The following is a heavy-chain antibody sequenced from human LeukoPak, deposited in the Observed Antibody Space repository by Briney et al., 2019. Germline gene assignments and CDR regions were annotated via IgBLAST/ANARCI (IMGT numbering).Heavy chain of an antibody. Sequence: ASVKVSCKASGYTFIGYYMHWVRQAPGQGLEWMGWINPNSGATYYAQKFQGGVTMARDTSISTAYMELSRLTSDDTAVYFCARGGLSGSYYDYVHHWGQGTLVTVSS. V-gene: IGHV1-2*02. J-gene: IGHJ1*01. CDR3: ARGGLSGSYYDYVHH. CDR2: INPNSGAT. D-gene: IGHD1-26*01. CDR1: GYTFIGYY.